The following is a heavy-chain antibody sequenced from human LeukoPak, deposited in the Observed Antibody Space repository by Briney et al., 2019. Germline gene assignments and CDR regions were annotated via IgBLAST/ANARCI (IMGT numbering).Heavy chain of an antibody. CDR3: ARSDRWIQLGANDY. J-gene: IGHJ4*02. Sequence: VASVKVSCKASGYTFTSYDINWVRQATGQGLEWMGWMNPNSGNTGYAQKFQGRVTMTRNTSISTAYMELSSLRSEDTAVYYCARSDRWIQLGANDYWGQGTLVTVSS. CDR2: MNPNSGNT. CDR1: GYTFTSYD. D-gene: IGHD5-18*01. V-gene: IGHV1-8*01.